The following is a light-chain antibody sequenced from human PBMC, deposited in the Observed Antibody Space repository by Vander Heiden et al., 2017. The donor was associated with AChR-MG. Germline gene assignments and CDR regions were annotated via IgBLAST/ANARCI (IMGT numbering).Light chain of an antibody. CDR3: NSRDSSGNHVV. CDR2: GKN. V-gene: IGLV3-19*01. CDR1: SLRSYY. Sequence: SELTQDPAVSVALAQTVRITCQGDSLRSYYASWYQQKPGQAPVLVIYGKNNRPSGIPDRFSGSSSGNTASLTITGAQAEDEADYYCNSRDSSGNHVVFGGGTKLTVL. J-gene: IGLJ2*01.